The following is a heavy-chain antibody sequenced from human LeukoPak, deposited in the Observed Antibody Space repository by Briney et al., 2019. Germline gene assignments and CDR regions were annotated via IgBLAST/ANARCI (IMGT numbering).Heavy chain of an antibody. V-gene: IGHV3-15*07. CDR3: TTRHQLWSQGSDY. CDR1: GFTFSNAW. D-gene: IGHD5-18*01. Sequence: GGSLRLSCAASGFTFSNAWMNWVRQAPGKGLEWVGRIKSKTDGGTTDYAAPVKGRFTISRDDSKNTLYLRMNSLKTEDTAVYYCTTRHQLWSQGSDYWGQGTLVTVSS. J-gene: IGHJ4*02. CDR2: IKSKTDGGTT.